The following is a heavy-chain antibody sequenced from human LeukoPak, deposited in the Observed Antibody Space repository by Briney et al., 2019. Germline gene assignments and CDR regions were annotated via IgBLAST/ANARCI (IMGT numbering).Heavy chain of an antibody. V-gene: IGHV3-23*01. CDR1: GLTFNNYA. CDR2: ISGSGGST. J-gene: IGHJ4*02. Sequence: GGSLRLSCAASGLTFNNYAMTWVRQAPGKGLEWVSFISGSGGSTFYADSVKGRFIISRDNSKNTLFLQMNSLSAEDTAVYYCARDQMISAAGLDYWGQGTLVTVSS. CDR3: ARDQMISAAGLDY. D-gene: IGHD6-13*01.